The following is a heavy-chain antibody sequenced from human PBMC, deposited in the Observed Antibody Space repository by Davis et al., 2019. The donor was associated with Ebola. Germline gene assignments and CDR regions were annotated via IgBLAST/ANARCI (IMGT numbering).Heavy chain of an antibody. D-gene: IGHD4-23*01. J-gene: IGHJ3*02. CDR1: GYTFTSYG. Sequence: ASVKVSCKASGYTFTSYGISWVRQAPGQGLEWMGIINPSGGSTSYAQKFQGRVTITADESTSTAYMELSSLRSEDTAVYYCARDRWVVTQRGAFDIWGQGTMVTVSS. CDR2: INPSGGST. V-gene: IGHV1-46*01. CDR3: ARDRWVVTQRGAFDI.